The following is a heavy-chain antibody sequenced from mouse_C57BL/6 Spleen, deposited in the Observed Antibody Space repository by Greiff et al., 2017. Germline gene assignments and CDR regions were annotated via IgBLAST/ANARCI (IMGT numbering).Heavy chain of an antibody. CDR3: AETAQATLDY. CDR2: IYPGDGDT. CDR1: GYAFSSSW. D-gene: IGHD3-2*02. J-gene: IGHJ2*01. V-gene: IGHV1-82*01. Sequence: QVQLQQSGPELVKPGASVKISCKASGYAFSSSWMNWVKQRPGKGLEWIGRIYPGDGDTNYNGKFKGKATLTADKSSSTAYMQLSSLTSEDSAVYFWAETAQATLDYWGQGTTLTVSS.